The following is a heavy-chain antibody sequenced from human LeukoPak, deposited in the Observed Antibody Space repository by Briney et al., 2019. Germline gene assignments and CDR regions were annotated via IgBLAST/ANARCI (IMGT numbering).Heavy chain of an antibody. CDR3: ARAHVGLQYVNLFDY. D-gene: IGHD4-11*01. CDR2: VYYSGST. CDR1: GGSISSSNYY. V-gene: IGHV4-39*07. Sequence: SETLSLTCTVSGGSISSSNYYWGWIRQPPGKGLEWIGTVYYSGSTYYNPSLHSRVTISVDPSQNQFSLKLSSVTAADTAVYYCARAHVGLQYVNLFDYWGQGTLVTVSS. J-gene: IGHJ4*02.